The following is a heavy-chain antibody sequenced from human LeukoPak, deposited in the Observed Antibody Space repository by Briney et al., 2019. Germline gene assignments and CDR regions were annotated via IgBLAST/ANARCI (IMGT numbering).Heavy chain of an antibody. CDR1: GFTFSSYA. CDR2: ISHDGSNK. D-gene: IGHD2-2*01. V-gene: IGHV3-30-3*01. Sequence: GGSLRLSCAASGFTFSSYAMHWVRQAPGKGLEWVAVISHDGSNKYYADSVKGRFTISRDNSKNTLYLQVNSLRAEDTAVYYCARGYRDIVVVPAARGVADPYFDYWGQGTLVTVSS. CDR3: ARGYRDIVVVPAARGVADPYFDY. J-gene: IGHJ4*02.